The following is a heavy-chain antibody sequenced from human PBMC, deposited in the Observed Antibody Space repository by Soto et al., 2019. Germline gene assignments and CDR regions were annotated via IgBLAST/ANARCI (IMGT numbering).Heavy chain of an antibody. CDR3: ARESPTLYAMDV. D-gene: IGHD2-8*01. J-gene: IGHJ6*02. CDR1: GFTFSNFG. CDR2: IWYEGENK. Sequence: QLVESGGGVVQPGRSLRLSCAASGFTFSNFGIHWVRQAPGKGLEWAAIIWYEGENKYYSDNVKGRFTISRDNSRSTVFLQMNSLRVDDTAVYYCARESPTLYAMDVWGQGTTVTVSS. V-gene: IGHV3-33*01.